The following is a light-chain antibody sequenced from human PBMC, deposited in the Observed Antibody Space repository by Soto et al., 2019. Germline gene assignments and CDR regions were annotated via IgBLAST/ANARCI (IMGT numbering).Light chain of an antibody. CDR1: QSVNNN. Sequence: EIVVAQSPGTLSVSPGERVTLSCRASQSVNNNLAWYHQKPGQAPRLLIYGTSIRATGIPDRFSGSGSGTDFPLTMRSLQSEDFAVYYCQQYNDWPLSFGGGTKVEIK. CDR2: GTS. J-gene: IGKJ4*01. V-gene: IGKV3D-15*01. CDR3: QQYNDWPLS.